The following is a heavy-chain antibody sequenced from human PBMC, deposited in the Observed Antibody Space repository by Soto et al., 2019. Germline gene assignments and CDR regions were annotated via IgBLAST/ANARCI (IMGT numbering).Heavy chain of an antibody. Sequence: PGGSLRLSCAASGLTFSSYAMSWVRQAPGKGLEWVSAISGSGGSTYYADSVKGRFTISRDNSKNTLYLQMNSLRAEDTAVYYCAKVPSVTDAFDIWGQGTMVTVSS. V-gene: IGHV3-23*01. CDR2: ISGSGGST. D-gene: IGHD4-4*01. CDR3: AKVPSVTDAFDI. J-gene: IGHJ3*02. CDR1: GLTFSSYA.